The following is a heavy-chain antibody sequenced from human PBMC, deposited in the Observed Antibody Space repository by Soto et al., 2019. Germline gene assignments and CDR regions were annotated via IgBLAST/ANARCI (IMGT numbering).Heavy chain of an antibody. V-gene: IGHV4-39*01. J-gene: IGHJ6*03. CDR1: GFTFSSYA. Sequence: PGGSLRLSCAASGFTFSSYAMSWVRQAPGKGLEWIGSIYYSWSTYYNPSLKSRVTISVDTSKNQFSLKLSSVTAADTAVYYCARMRYYYYYYMDVWGKGTTVTVSS. CDR3: ARMRYYYYYYMDV. CDR2: IYYSWST.